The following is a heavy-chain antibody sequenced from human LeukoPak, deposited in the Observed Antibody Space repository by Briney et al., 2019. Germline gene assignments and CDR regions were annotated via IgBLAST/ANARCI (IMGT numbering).Heavy chain of an antibody. V-gene: IGHV4-39*07. D-gene: IGHD3-3*01. CDR3: ARRPFLEGLSNSFDS. J-gene: IGHJ4*02. CDR2: IYYSGST. Sequence: PSETLSLTCTVSGGSISSSSYYWGWIRQPPGKGLEWIGSIYYSGSTYYNPSLKSRVTISVDTSKNQFSLKLSSVTAADTAVYFCARRPFLEGLSNSFDSWVPGTLVTVSS. CDR1: GGSISSSSYY.